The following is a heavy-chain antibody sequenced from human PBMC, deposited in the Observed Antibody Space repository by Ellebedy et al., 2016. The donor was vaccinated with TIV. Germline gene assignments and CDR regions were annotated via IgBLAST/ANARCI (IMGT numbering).Heavy chain of an antibody. CDR2: IYYSGST. D-gene: IGHD3-9*01. CDR1: GGSISSYY. Sequence: SETLSLXXTVSGGSISSYYWSWIRQPPGKGLEWIGYIYYSGSTNYNPSLKSRVTISVDTSKNQFSLKLSSVTAADTAVYYCARAGYFDWLLSFDYWGQGTLVTVSS. J-gene: IGHJ4*02. CDR3: ARAGYFDWLLSFDY. V-gene: IGHV4-59*12.